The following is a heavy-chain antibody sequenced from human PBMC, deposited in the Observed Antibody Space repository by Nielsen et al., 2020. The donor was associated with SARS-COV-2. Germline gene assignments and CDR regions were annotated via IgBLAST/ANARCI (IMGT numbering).Heavy chain of an antibody. J-gene: IGHJ4*02. CDR2: IWYDGSNK. CDR3: AIEYSSSFTPFDY. D-gene: IGHD6-6*01. Sequence: SCAASGFTFSSYGMHWVRQAPGKGLEWVAVIWYDGSNKYYADSVKGRFTISRDNSKNTLYLQMNSLRAEDTAVYYCAIEYSSSFTPFDYWGQGTLVTVSS. V-gene: IGHV3-33*01. CDR1: GFTFSSYG.